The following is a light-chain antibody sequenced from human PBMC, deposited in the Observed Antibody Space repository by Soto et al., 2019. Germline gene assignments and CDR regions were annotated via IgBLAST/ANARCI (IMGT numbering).Light chain of an antibody. CDR3: SSYTPSNTRQIV. V-gene: IGLV2-14*03. J-gene: IGLJ1*01. CDR2: YVT. Sequence: QSVLTQPASVSWSPGQSITISCTGNSSDVGGYNYVSWYQHHPGKAPKLIIYYVTNRPSGVSNPFSGSKSGNTASLTISGLQPEDEADYYCSSYTPSNTRQIVFGTGTKVPVL. CDR1: SSDVGGYNY.